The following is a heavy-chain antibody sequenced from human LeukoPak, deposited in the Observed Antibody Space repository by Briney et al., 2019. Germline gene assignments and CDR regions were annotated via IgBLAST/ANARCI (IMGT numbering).Heavy chain of an antibody. CDR2: IKQDGSEK. CDR1: GFTFSSYW. CDR3: EREALVVTAILYYFDY. J-gene: IGHJ4*02. Sequence: PGGSLRLSCAASGFTFSSYWMSWVRQAPGKGLEWVANIKQDGSEKYYVDSVKGRFTISRDNAKNSLYLQMNSLRAEDTAVYYCEREALVVTAILYYFDYWGQGTLVTVSS. D-gene: IGHD2-21*02. V-gene: IGHV3-7*01.